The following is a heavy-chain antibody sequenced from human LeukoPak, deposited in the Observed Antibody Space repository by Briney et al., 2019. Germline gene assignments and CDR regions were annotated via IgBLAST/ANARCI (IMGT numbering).Heavy chain of an antibody. CDR1: GGTFSSYA. CDR2: IIPIFGTA. Sequence: SVNVPCKASGGTFSSYAISWVRQAPGQGLEWMGGIIPIFGTANYAQKFQGRVTITADESTSTAYMELSSLRSEDTAVYYCARAKPKNMVRGLIMRRESRYYFDYWGQGTLVTVSS. CDR3: ARAKPKNMVRGLIMRRESRYYFDY. J-gene: IGHJ4*02. V-gene: IGHV1-69*13. D-gene: IGHD3-10*01.